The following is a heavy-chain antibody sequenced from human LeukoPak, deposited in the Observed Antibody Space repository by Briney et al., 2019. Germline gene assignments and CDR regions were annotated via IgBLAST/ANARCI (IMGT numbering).Heavy chain of an antibody. CDR2: ISKDGNTR. J-gene: IGHJ4*02. V-gene: IGHV3-11*01. CDR3: ARVMRSGSPFDY. D-gene: IGHD1-26*01. Sequence: PGGSLGLSCAASGFTFSTYSMSWIRQAPGKGLEWVSYISKDGNTRNYADSVKGRFTISRDNAKNSLYLQMNSLRAEDTAVYYCARVMRSGSPFDYWGQGTLVTVSS. CDR1: GFTFSTYS.